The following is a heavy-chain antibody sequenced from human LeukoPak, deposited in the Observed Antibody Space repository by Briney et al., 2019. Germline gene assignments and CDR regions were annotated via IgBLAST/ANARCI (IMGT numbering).Heavy chain of an antibody. CDR2: ISGSGGGT. D-gene: IGHD2-2*01. CDR3: AKMGGRISAAVGN. CDR1: GFTFNTYA. Sequence: PGGSLRLSCAASGFTFNTYAMSWVRQAPGKGLEWVSGISGSGGGTYYADSVKGRFTISRGNSKSTLYLQVNSLRVEDTAVYYCAKMGGRISAAVGNWGQGTLVTVSS. V-gene: IGHV3-23*01. J-gene: IGHJ4*02.